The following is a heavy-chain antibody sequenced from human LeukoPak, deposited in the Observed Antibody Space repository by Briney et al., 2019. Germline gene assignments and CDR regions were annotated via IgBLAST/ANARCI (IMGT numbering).Heavy chain of an antibody. Sequence: GGSLRLSCAASGFSFSNHSMNWVRQVPGKGLEWVSFIRYDRSSYYGDSVKGRFTISRDNSKNTLYLQMNSLTAEDTAVYYCAKDKDYYDSSGFHHTGALDYWGQGTLVTVSS. CDR2: IRYDRSS. CDR3: AKDKDYYDSSGFHHTGALDY. V-gene: IGHV3-30*02. J-gene: IGHJ4*02. CDR1: GFSFSNHS. D-gene: IGHD3-22*01.